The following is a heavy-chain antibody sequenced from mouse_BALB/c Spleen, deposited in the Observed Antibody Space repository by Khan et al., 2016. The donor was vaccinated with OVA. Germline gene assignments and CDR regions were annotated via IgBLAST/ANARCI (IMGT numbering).Heavy chain of an antibody. Sequence: QVQLQQSGPELKKPGVTVKISCKASGYTFTTYGMNWVKQAPGKGLKWMGWINTYTGEPTYVDDFKGRFAFSLETSASTAYLQINNLKNEDTATYFCAREEYSGTMDYWGQGTSVTVSS. V-gene: IGHV9-3-1*01. CDR2: INTYTGEP. J-gene: IGHJ4*01. CDR1: GYTFTTYG. CDR3: AREEYSGTMDY.